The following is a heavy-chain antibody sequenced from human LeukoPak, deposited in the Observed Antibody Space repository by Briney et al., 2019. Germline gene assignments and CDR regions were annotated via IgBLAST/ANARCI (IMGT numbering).Heavy chain of an antibody. Sequence: SETLSLTCAVYGGSFSGYYWSWIRQPPGKGLEWIGEINHSGGTNYNPSLKSRVTISVDTSKNQFSLKLSSVTAADTAVYYCASYSYYYDSSGYFDYWGQGTLVTVSS. CDR1: GGSFSGYY. CDR3: ASYSYYYDSSGYFDY. V-gene: IGHV4-34*01. D-gene: IGHD3-22*01. CDR2: INHSGGT. J-gene: IGHJ4*02.